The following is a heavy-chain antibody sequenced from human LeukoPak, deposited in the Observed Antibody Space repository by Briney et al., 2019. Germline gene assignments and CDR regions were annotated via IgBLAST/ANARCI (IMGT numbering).Heavy chain of an antibody. CDR3: AAAGEGGATFHY. D-gene: IGHD1-26*01. J-gene: IGHJ4*02. CDR2: IVVGSGNT. CDR1: GFTFTSSG. V-gene: IGHV1-58*02. Sequence: ASVKVSCKASGFTFTSSGMQWVRQARGHRLEWIGWIVVGSGNTNYAQKFQERVTITRDMSTSTAYMELSSLRSEDTAVYYCAAAGEGGATFHYWGQGTLVTVSS.